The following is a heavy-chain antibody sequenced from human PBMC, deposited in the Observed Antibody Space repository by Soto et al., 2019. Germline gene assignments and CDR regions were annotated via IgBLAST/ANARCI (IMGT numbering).Heavy chain of an antibody. CDR1: GFTFSSYG. CDR2: IWYDGSNK. Sequence: GGSLRLSCAASGFTFSSYGMHWVRQAPGKGLEWVAVIWYDGSNKYYADSVKGRFTISRDNSKNTLYLQMNSLRAEDTAVYYCAREACSDGSGYSGFDYYYGMGVWGQGTTVTVSS. V-gene: IGHV3-33*01. J-gene: IGHJ6*02. CDR3: AREACSDGSGYSGFDYYYGMGV. D-gene: IGHD2-15*01.